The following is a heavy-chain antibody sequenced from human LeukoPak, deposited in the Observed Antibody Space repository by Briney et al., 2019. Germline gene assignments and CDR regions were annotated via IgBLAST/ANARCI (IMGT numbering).Heavy chain of an antibody. CDR3: ATFRYCSGGSCYTSGLDP. J-gene: IGHJ5*02. V-gene: IGHV1-24*01. Sequence: GASVKVSCKVSGYTLTELSMHWVRQAPGKGLEWMGGFDPEDGETIYAQKFQGRVTMTEDTSTDTAYMELSSLRSEDTAVYYCATFRYCSGGSCYTSGLDPWGQGTLVTVSS. CDR2: FDPEDGET. D-gene: IGHD2-15*01. CDR1: GYTLTELS.